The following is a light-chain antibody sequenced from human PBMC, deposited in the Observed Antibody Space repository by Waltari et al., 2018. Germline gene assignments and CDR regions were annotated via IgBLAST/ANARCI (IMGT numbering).Light chain of an antibody. CDR3: QQYNSYSRT. CDR2: KAS. J-gene: IGKJ1*01. CDR1: QSISNW. Sequence: DIQMTQSPSTLSASVGDRVTITCRASQSISNWLAWYQQKPWKAPKLLIYKASSLESGVPSRFSGSGSGTDFTLTVSNLQPDDVATYYCQQYNSYSRTFGQGTKVEIK. V-gene: IGKV1-5*03.